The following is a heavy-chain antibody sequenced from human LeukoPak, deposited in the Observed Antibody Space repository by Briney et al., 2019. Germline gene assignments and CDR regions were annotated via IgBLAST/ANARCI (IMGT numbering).Heavy chain of an antibody. V-gene: IGHV1-24*01. J-gene: IGHJ3*02. CDR2: FDPEDGET. CDR1: GYTLTELS. CDR3: ATEGQRIVGATTVAFDI. D-gene: IGHD1-26*01. Sequence: ASVKVPCKVSGYTLTELSMHWVRQAPGKGLEWMGGFDPEDGETIYAQKFQGRVTMTEDASTDTAYMELSSLRSEDTAVYYCATEGQRIVGATTVAFDIWGQGTMVTVSS.